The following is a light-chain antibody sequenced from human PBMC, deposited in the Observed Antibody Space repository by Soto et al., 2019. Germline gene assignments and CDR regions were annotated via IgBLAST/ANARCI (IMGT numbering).Light chain of an antibody. CDR3: SSYTSSFSSV. CDR1: SSDVGGYNH. Sequence: LTQPASVSGSPGQSITLSCAGSSSDVGGYNHVSWYQHHPGKAPKLLIYEVTNRPSGVSNRFSGSKSGNTASLTISGLQAEDEAEYYCSSYTSSFSSVFGTGTKVTVL. V-gene: IGLV2-14*01. CDR2: EVT. J-gene: IGLJ1*01.